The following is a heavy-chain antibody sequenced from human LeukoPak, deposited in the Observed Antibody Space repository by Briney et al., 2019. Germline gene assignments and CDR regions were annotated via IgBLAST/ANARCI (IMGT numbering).Heavy chain of an antibody. Sequence: GSLRLSCAASGFTFSTYAMTWVRQAPGKGLEWVSAIRGGGGNTLYADSVKGRFTISRDNSKNTLYLQMNSLRAEDTAVYYCAKDPNGDYFGAFDSWGQGTMVTVSS. D-gene: IGHD4-17*01. V-gene: IGHV3-23*01. CDR2: IRGGGGNT. CDR3: AKDPNGDYFGAFDS. J-gene: IGHJ3*02. CDR1: GFTFSTYA.